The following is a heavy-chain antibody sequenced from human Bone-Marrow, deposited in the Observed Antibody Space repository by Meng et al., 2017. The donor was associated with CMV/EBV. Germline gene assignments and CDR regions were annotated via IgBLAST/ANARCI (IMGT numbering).Heavy chain of an antibody. D-gene: IGHD7-27*01. CDR3: VRDWAH. V-gene: IGHV6-1*01. CDR2: TYYRSRWFN. CDR1: GDTVSSNSAA. J-gene: IGHJ4*02. Sequence: SLTCAISGDTVSSNSAAWNWIRQSPSRGLVWLGRTYYRSRWFNDYTLSVKSRIIINPDTFRNQFSLHLNSVTPEDTAVYYCVRDWAHWGQGTLVTVSS.